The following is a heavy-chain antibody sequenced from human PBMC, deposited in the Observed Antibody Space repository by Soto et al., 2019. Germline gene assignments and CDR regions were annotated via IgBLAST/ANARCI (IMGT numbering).Heavy chain of an antibody. J-gene: IGHJ4*02. Sequence: SETLSLTCTVPGGSISSYYWIWIRQPPGKGLEWIGYISYSGSTNYNPSLKSRPTISVDTSKNQFSLKLRSVTAADTAVYYCARASPYGDYALDYWGQGTLVTVSS. CDR3: ARASPYGDYALDY. CDR1: GGSISSYY. D-gene: IGHD4-17*01. V-gene: IGHV4-59*01. CDR2: ISYSGST.